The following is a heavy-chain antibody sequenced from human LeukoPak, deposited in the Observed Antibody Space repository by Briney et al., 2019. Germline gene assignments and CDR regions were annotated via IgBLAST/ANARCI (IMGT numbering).Heavy chain of an antibody. Sequence: SETLSLTCAVYGEPFSAYYWRWIRRPPGKGREWIGEINHSGSANYNPSLKSRVTISVDTSKNQFSLKLSSVTAADTAVYYCAEIAVAGEVIFDYWGQGTLVSVSS. J-gene: IGHJ4*02. D-gene: IGHD6-19*01. V-gene: IGHV4-34*01. CDR1: GEPFSAYY. CDR2: INHSGSA. CDR3: AEIAVAGEVIFDY.